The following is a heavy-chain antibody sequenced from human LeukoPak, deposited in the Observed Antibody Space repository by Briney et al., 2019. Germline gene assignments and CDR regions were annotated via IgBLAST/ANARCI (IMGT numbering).Heavy chain of an antibody. Sequence: GGSLRLSCAASGFTFSDYYMSWIRQAPGKGLEWVSYISSSGSTIYYADPVKGRFTISRDNAKNSLYLQMNSLRAEDTAVYYCAKTGSSGYIDYWGQGALVTVSS. D-gene: IGHD3-22*01. CDR1: GFTFSDYY. CDR2: ISSSGSTI. V-gene: IGHV3-11*01. CDR3: AKTGSSGYIDY. J-gene: IGHJ4*02.